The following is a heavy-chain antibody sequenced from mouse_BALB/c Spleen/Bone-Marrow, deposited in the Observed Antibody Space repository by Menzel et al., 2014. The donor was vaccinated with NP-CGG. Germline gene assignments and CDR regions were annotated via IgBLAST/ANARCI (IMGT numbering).Heavy chain of an antibody. J-gene: IGHJ3*01. CDR2: ISSGSSTI. Sequence: DVQLVESGGGLVQPGGSRKLSCAASGFTFSSFGMHWVRRAPEKGLEWVAYISSGSSTIYYADTVKGRFTISRDNPKNTLFLQMTSLRSEDTAMYYCARGGNFAWFAYWGQGTLVTVSA. CDR3: ARGGNFAWFAY. V-gene: IGHV5-17*02. CDR1: GFTFSSFG. D-gene: IGHD2-1*01.